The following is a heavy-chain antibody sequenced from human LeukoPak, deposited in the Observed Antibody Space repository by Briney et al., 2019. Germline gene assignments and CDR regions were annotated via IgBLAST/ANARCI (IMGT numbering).Heavy chain of an antibody. CDR2: INPSGGST. D-gene: IGHD6-13*01. CDR1: GYTFTTYG. CDR3: ARDIQVGSSSTGGLDY. V-gene: IGHV1-46*01. J-gene: IGHJ4*02. Sequence: GASVKVSCKASGYTFTTYGISWVRQAPGQGLEWMGIINPSGGSTSYAQKFQGRVTMTRDTSTSTVYMELSSLRSEDTAVYYCARDIQVGSSSTGGLDYWGQGTLVTVSS.